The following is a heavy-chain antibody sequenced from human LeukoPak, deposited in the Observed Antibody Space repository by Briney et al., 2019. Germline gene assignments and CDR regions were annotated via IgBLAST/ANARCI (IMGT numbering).Heavy chain of an antibody. CDR3: ARDVRPGGFDC. J-gene: IGHJ4*02. Sequence: PGGSLRLSCAASGFTVSSNYMSWVRQAPGKGLEWVSVIYSGGSTYYADSVKGRFIISRDNSKNTLYLQMNSLRAEGTAVYYCARDVRPGGFDCWGQGTLVTVSP. CDR2: IYSGGST. CDR1: GFTVSSNY. D-gene: IGHD1-14*01. V-gene: IGHV3-53*01.